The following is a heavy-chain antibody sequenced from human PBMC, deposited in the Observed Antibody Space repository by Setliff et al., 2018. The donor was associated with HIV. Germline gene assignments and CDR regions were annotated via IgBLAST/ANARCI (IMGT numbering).Heavy chain of an antibody. J-gene: IGHJ5*02. D-gene: IGHD2-15*01. Sequence: ASETLSLTCTVSGDSIISGDYYWSWIRQSPGKGLEWIGHIHYKGNIDYNASLKSRLAISSDTSKNQFSLNLSSVIVADTAIYFCARFTVVVFGAGEPSWFDPWGQGILVTVSS. CDR1: GDSIISGDYY. V-gene: IGHV4-30-4*08. CDR3: ARFTVVVFGAGEPSWFDP. CDR2: IHYKGNI.